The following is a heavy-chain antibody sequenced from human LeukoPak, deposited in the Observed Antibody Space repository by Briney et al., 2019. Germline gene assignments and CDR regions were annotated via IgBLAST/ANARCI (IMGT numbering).Heavy chain of an antibody. Sequence: SETLSLTCTVSSGSIISYYWSWIRQTPGKPLEWIGYIYYSGRTSYNPSLKSRVTISVDTSNNQFSLRLDSVTAADTAVYFCARHGGTVAIKDAFDIWGQGTMDTVSS. CDR2: IYYSGRT. V-gene: IGHV4-59*08. CDR1: SGSIISYY. J-gene: IGHJ3*02. CDR3: ARHGGTVAIKDAFDI. D-gene: IGHD1/OR15-1a*01.